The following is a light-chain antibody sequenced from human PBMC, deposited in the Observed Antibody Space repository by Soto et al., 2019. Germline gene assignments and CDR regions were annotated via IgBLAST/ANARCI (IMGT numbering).Light chain of an antibody. CDR1: QSISSY. J-gene: IGKJ3*01. CDR2: AAS. V-gene: IGKV1-39*01. CDR3: QQSYSTPRT. Sequence: DSQMTQSPSSLAASVGDRCTITCRASQSISSYLNWYQQKPGKAPKLLIYAASSLQSGVPSRFSGSGSGTDFTLTISSLQPEDFATYYCQQSYSTPRTFGPGTKVDIK.